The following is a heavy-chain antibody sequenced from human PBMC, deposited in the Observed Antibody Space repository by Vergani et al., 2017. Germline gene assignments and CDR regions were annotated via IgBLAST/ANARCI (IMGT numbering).Heavy chain of an antibody. J-gene: IGHJ4*02. CDR2: IVVGSGNT. CDR3: AAAVMVRGVFDY. V-gene: IGHV1-58*01. D-gene: IGHD3-10*01. CDR1: GFTFTSSA. Sequence: QMQLVQSGPEVKKPGTSVQVSCKASGFTFTSSAVQWVRQARGQRLEWIGWIVVGSGNTNYAQKFQERVTITRDMSTSTAYMELSSLRSEDAAVYYCAAAVMVRGVFDYWGQGTLVTVSS.